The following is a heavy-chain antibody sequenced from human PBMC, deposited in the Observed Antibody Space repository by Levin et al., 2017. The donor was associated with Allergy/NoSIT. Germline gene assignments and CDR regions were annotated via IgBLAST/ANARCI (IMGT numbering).Heavy chain of an antibody. Sequence: GESLKISCAASGFTFSGSAMHWVRQASGKGLEWVGRIRSKANSYATAYAASVKGRFTISRDDSKNTAYLQMNSLKTEDTAVYYCTRAGIAAEPLAFDIWGQGTMVTVSS. V-gene: IGHV3-73*01. CDR3: TRAGIAAEPLAFDI. J-gene: IGHJ3*02. CDR2: IRSKANSYAT. CDR1: GFTFSGSA. D-gene: IGHD6-13*01.